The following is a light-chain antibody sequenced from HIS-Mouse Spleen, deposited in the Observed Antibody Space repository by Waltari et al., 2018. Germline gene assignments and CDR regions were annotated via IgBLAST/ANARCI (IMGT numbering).Light chain of an antibody. CDR1: RSDVGGYNY. CDR2: EVS. CDR3: SSYTSSSTWV. V-gene: IGLV2-14*01. J-gene: IGLJ3*02. Sequence: QSALTQPASVSGSPGQSIPLSCPGTRSDVGGYNYVSWYQQHPGKAPKLMIYEVSNRPSGVSNRFSGSKSGNTASLTISGLQAEDEADYYCSSYTSSSTWVFGGGTKLTVL.